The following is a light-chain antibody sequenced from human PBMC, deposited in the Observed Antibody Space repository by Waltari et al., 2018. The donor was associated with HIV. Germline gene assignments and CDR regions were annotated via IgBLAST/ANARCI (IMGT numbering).Light chain of an antibody. J-gene: IGKJ1*01. CDR3: QQVNSFPKT. V-gene: IGKV1-9*01. CDR1: QDISSY. CDR2: AAS. Sequence: VGDRVTITCRASQDISSYLAWYQQKPGKAPKLLIYAASTLQSGVPSRFSGSGSGTEFTLTISSLQPEDFASYYCQQVNSFPKTFGQGTKVEIK.